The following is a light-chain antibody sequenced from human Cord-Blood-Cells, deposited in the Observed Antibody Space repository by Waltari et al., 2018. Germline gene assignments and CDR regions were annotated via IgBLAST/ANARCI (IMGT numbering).Light chain of an antibody. Sequence: EIVLTQSPVTLSCSPEERAPLSCRASQSVSSSYLAWYQQKPGQAPRLLIYGASSRATGIPDRFSGSGSGTDFTLTISRLEPEDFAVYYCQQYGSSPPLTFGGGTKVEIK. CDR2: GAS. CDR3: QQYGSSPPLT. CDR1: QSVSSSY. V-gene: IGKV3-20*01. J-gene: IGKJ4*01.